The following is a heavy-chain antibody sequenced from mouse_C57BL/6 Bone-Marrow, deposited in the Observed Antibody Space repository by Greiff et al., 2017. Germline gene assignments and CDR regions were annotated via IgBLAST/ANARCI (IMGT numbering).Heavy chain of an antibody. V-gene: IGHV1-64*01. D-gene: IGHD1-1*01. CDR3: AREDYYGSSYDYAMDY. CDR2: IHPNSGST. J-gene: IGHJ4*01. CDR1: GYTFTSYW. Sequence: QVQLQQPGAELVKPGASVKLSCKASGYTFTSYWMHWVKQRPGQGLEWIGMIHPNSGSTTYTEKFKSKATLTVDKSSSTAYMQLSSLTSEDSAVYYCAREDYYGSSYDYAMDYWGQGTSVTVSS.